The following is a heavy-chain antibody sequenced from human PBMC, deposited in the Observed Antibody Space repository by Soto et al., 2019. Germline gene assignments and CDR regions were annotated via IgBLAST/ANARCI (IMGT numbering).Heavy chain of an antibody. J-gene: IGHJ6*02. Sequence: LSLTSAVYGGSSSGYYWSWIRQPPGKGLEWIGEINHSGSTNYNPSLKSRVTISVDTSKNQFSLKLSSVTAADTAVYYCARGFKRWTMSFGHYYGMDVWGQGTTVTVSS. CDR1: GGSSSGYY. D-gene: IGHD3-10*01. CDR3: ARGFKRWTMSFGHYYGMDV. CDR2: INHSGST. V-gene: IGHV4-34*01.